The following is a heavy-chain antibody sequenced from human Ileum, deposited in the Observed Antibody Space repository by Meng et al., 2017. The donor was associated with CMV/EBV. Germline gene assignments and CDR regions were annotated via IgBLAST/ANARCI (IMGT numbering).Heavy chain of an antibody. D-gene: IGHD5-24*01. Sequence: QGQLQRWGAGLLKPSETLSLTCAVYGGSFSGYYWSWIRQPPGKGLEWIGEINHSGSTNYNPSLKSRVTISVDTSKNQFSLKLSSVTAADTAVYYCARVPRRLTIRGYFDYWGQGTLVTGSS. CDR2: INHSGST. J-gene: IGHJ4*02. CDR1: GGSFSGYY. V-gene: IGHV4-34*01. CDR3: ARVPRRLTIRGYFDY.